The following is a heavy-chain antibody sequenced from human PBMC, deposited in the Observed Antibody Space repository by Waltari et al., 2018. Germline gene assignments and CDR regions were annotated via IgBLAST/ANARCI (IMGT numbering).Heavy chain of an antibody. CDR3: ARGRGFRDMDV. V-gene: IGHV4-34*01. J-gene: IGHJ6*02. CDR2: INHSGST. Sequence: QEQLQQWGAGLLKPSETLSLTCAVYGGSFSGYYWSWIRQPPGKGLEWIGEINHSGSTNYNPSLKSRVTISVDTSKNQFSLKLSSVTAADTAVYYCARGRGFRDMDVWGQGTTVTVSS. D-gene: IGHD3-10*01. CDR1: GGSFSGYY.